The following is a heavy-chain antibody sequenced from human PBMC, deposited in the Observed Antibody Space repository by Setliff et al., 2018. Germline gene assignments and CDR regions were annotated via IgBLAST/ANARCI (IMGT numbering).Heavy chain of an antibody. Sequence: PGGSLRLSCAASAFTFNDYYMSWIRQAPGKGLEWISYISSSGNTIYYADSVKGRFTISRDNAKNSLYLQMNSLRAEDTAMYYCARDLDTAMTRGAFDIWGQGTMVTVSS. D-gene: IGHD5-18*01. CDR2: ISSSGNTI. V-gene: IGHV3-11*01. CDR3: ARDLDTAMTRGAFDI. CDR1: AFTFNDYY. J-gene: IGHJ3*02.